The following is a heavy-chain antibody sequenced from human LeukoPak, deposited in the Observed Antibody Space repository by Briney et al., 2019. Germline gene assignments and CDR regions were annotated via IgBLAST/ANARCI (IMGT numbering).Heavy chain of an antibody. CDR2: IYYSRST. V-gene: IGHV4-39*01. Sequence: PSETLSLTCTVSGGSISSSSYYWGWIRQPPGKGLEWIGSIYYSRSTYYNPSLKSRVTISVDTSKNQFSLKLSSVTAADTAVYYCARHERFWFDPWGQGTLVTVSS. J-gene: IGHJ5*02. D-gene: IGHD6-25*01. CDR1: GGSISSSSYY. CDR3: ARHERFWFDP.